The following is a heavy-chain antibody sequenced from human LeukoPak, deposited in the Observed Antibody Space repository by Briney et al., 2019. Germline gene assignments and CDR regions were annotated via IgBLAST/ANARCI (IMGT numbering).Heavy chain of an antibody. CDR2: INRSGSP. Sequence: PSETQSLTCAVFGGSLSGYYWSWIRQPPGKGLEWIAEINRSGSPNYNPSLKSRVTISVDTSKNQFSLQLNSVTPEDTAVYYCARDEPVAVTGRDAFDIWGQGTMVTVSS. D-gene: IGHD6-19*01. V-gene: IGHV4-34*01. CDR1: GGSLSGYY. CDR3: ARDEPVAVTGRDAFDI. J-gene: IGHJ3*02.